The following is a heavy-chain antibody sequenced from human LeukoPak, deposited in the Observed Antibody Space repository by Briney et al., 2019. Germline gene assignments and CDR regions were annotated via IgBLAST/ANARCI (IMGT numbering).Heavy chain of an antibody. CDR3: ARDLGAAAGYFDY. Sequence: PGGSLRLSCAASGFTFSSYSMNWVRQAPGKGLEWVSYISSSSSTIYYADSVKGRFTISRDNAKNSLYLQMNSLRAEDTAVYYCARDLGAAAGYFDYWGQGTLVTVSS. V-gene: IGHV3-48*04. D-gene: IGHD6-13*01. J-gene: IGHJ4*02. CDR1: GFTFSSYS. CDR2: ISSSSSTI.